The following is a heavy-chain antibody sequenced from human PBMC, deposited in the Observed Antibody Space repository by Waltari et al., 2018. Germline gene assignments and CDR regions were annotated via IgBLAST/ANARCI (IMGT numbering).Heavy chain of an antibody. V-gene: IGHV4-39*07. Sequence: QLQLQESGPGLVKPSETLSLTCTVSGGSIRSSSYYWGWIRPPPGKGLEWIGSIYYSGSTYYNPSLKSRVTISVDTSKNQFSLKLSSVTAADTAVYYCARDVVPAAEYYYYYGMDVWGQGTTVTVSS. CDR3: ARDVVPAAEYYYYYGMDV. J-gene: IGHJ6*02. D-gene: IGHD2-2*01. CDR2: IYYSGST. CDR1: GGSIRSSSYY.